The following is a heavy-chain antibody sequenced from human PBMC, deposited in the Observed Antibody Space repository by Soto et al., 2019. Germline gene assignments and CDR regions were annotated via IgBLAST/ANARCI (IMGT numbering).Heavy chain of an antibody. CDR1: GYTFTTYE. D-gene: IGHD6-13*01. CDR3: ARGDSFTSSWYWFHS. V-gene: IGHV1-8*01. J-gene: IGHJ5*01. CDR2: MNPSNGNT. Sequence: QVLLVQSGAEVKKPGASVKVSCEASGYTFTTYEINWVRQATGQGLEWMGWMNPSNGNTGFAQKFQGRLTMTRNTSISTAYMELSSLTSEDTAVYYCARGDSFTSSWYWFHSWGQGTPVTVSS.